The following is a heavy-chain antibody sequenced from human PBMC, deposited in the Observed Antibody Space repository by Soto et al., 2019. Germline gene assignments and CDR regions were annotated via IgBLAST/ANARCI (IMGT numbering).Heavy chain of an antibody. CDR1: PYTLTELS. J-gene: IGHJ5*02. V-gene: IGHV1-24*01. CDR2: FDPEDGET. D-gene: IGHD1-1*01. Sequence: SAEVSYKVSPYTLTELSMHWVRQAPGKGLEGMGGFDPEDGETIYAQKFQGRVTMTEDTSTDTAYMELSSLRSEDTAVYYCATVASPIWINNWFDPWGQGTLVTVSS. CDR3: ATVASPIWINNWFDP.